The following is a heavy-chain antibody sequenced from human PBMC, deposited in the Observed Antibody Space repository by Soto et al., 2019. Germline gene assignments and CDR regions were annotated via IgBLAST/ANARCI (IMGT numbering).Heavy chain of an antibody. CDR2: IKQDGSEK. V-gene: IGHV3-7*02. CDR3: ASRGGNSGYSFDY. D-gene: IGHD2-21*02. CDR1: GINFSRAW. Sequence: PGGSLRLSCAASGINFSRAWMSWVRQAPGKGLEWVANIKQDGSEKNYVDSVKGRFTISRDNAKNSLYLQMNSLRADDTAVYYCASRGGNSGYSFDYWGQGTLVTVSS. J-gene: IGHJ4*02.